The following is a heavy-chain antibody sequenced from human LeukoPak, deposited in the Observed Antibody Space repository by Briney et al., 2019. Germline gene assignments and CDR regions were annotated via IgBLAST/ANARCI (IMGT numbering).Heavy chain of an antibody. V-gene: IGHV4-61*01. CDR1: GGSISSDTYF. CDR3: ARRGYSSSWYFDY. CDR2: IYTSGST. J-gene: IGHJ4*02. Sequence: SETLFLTCTVSGGSISSDTYFWGWIRQPPGTGLEWIGRIYTSGSTNYNPSLKSRVTISVDTSKNQFSLKLSSVTAADTAVYYCARRGYSSSWYFDYWGQGTLVTVSS. D-gene: IGHD6-13*01.